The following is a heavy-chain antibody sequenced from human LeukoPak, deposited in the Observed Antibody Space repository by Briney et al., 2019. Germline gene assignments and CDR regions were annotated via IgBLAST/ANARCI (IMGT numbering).Heavy chain of an antibody. J-gene: IGHJ5*02. CDR1: GFTFSSYA. CDR3: ARDPPDRGWAFWS. V-gene: IGHV3-23*01. Sequence: PGGSLRLSCAASGFTFSSYAMSWVRQAPGKGLEWVSGISGSGGSTYYADSVKGRFTISRDNSKNTLYLQMNGVRVDDTSVYFCARDPPDRGWAFWSWGQGTLVTVSS. D-gene: IGHD6-19*01. CDR2: ISGSGGST.